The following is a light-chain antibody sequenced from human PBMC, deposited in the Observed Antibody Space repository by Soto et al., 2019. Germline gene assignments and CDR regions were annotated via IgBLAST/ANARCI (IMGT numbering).Light chain of an antibody. CDR3: DQYGSSPT. V-gene: IGKV3-20*01. Sequence: EIVLTQSPGTLSLSPGERATLSCRASQSASSNYLAWYQQKPGQVPRLLIYAASSRAAAIPDRFSGSGSGTDFTLTISRLEPEDLSGYHCDQYGSSPTFCQGTKVDIK. CDR2: AAS. J-gene: IGKJ1*01. CDR1: QSASSNY.